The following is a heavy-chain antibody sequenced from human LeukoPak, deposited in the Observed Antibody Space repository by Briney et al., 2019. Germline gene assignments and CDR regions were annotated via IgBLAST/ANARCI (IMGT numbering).Heavy chain of an antibody. CDR2: IRSKAYGGTT. CDR3: TRNKYGDYFDY. V-gene: IGHV3-49*03. D-gene: IGHD4-17*01. CDR1: GFTFGDYA. Sequence: PGGSLRLSCTASGFTFGDYAMSWFRQPPGKGLEWVGFIRSKAYGGTTEYAASVKGRFTISRDDSKSIAYLQMNSLKTEDTAVYYCTRNKYGDYFDYWGQGTLVTVSS. J-gene: IGHJ4*02.